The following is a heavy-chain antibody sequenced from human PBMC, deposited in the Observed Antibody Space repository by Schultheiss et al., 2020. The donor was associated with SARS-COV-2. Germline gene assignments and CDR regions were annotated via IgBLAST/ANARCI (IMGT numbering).Heavy chain of an antibody. V-gene: IGHV4-39*07. J-gene: IGHJ4*02. CDR1: GGSISSYY. D-gene: IGHD4-17*01. CDR2: IYYSGST. CDR3: ARVSRFRVYGDYAHLDY. Sequence: SETLSLTCTVSGGSISSYYWGWIRQPPGKGLEWIGSIYYSGSTNYNPSLKSRVTISVDTSKNQFSLKLSSVTAADTAVYYCARVSRFRVYGDYAHLDYWGQGTLVTVSS.